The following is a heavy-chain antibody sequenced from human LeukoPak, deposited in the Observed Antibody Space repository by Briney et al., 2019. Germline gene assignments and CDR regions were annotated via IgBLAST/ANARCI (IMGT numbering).Heavy chain of an antibody. CDR1: GDSISSYY. CDR2: IYYSGGP. Sequence: SETLSLTCTVSGDSISSYYWSWIRQPPGMRLEWIGYIYYSGGPMYNPSLESRVTISVDTSESQFSLRLNSVTAADSAVYYCARCRNVYTRSCWLDSWGQGILVTVSS. CDR3: ARCRNVYTRSCWLDS. V-gene: IGHV4-59*01. J-gene: IGHJ4*02. D-gene: IGHD3-10*02.